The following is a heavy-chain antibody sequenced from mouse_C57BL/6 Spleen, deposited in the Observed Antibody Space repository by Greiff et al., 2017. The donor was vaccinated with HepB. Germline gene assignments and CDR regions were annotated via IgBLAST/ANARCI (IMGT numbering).Heavy chain of an antibody. CDR3: ARDKTYYSEGTDYFDY. CDR2: ISDGGSYT. V-gene: IGHV5-4*01. D-gene: IGHD2-12*01. CDR1: GFTFSSYA. J-gene: IGHJ2*01. Sequence: EVHLVESGGGLVKPGGSLKLSCAASGFTFSSYAMSWVRQTPEKRLEWVATISDGGSYTYYPDNVKGRFTISRDNAKNNLYLQMSHLKSEDTAMYYCARDKTYYSEGTDYFDYWGQGTTLTVSS.